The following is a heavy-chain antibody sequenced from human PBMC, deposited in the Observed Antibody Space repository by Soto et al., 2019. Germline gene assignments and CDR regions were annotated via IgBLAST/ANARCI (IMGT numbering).Heavy chain of an antibody. CDR1: GFTFGDYA. CDR2: IRSKAYGGTT. Sequence: GGSLRLSCTASGFTFGDYAMSWFRQAPGKGLEWVGFIRSKAYGGTTEYAASVKGRFTISRDDSKSIAHLQMNSLKTEDTAVYYCTRVKGAGSSSYYYGSGSYYFDYWGQGTLVTVSS. J-gene: IGHJ4*02. CDR3: TRVKGAGSSSYYYGSGSYYFDY. V-gene: IGHV3-49*03. D-gene: IGHD3-10*01.